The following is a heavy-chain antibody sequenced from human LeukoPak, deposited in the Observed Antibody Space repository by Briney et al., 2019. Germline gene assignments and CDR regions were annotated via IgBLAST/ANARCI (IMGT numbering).Heavy chain of an antibody. J-gene: IGHJ6*03. CDR2: ISGSGGST. CDR1: GFTFSSYA. Sequence: PGGSLRLSCAAPGFTFSSYAMSWVRQAPGKGLEWVSAISGSGGSTYYADSVKGRFTISRDNSKNTLYLQMNSLRAEDTAVYYCARDQLQASYYYYYMDVWGKGTTVTVSS. D-gene: IGHD6-6*01. CDR3: ARDQLQASYYYYYMDV. V-gene: IGHV3-23*01.